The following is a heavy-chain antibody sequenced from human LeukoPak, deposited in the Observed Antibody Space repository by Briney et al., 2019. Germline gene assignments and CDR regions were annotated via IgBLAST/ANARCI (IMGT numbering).Heavy chain of an antibody. V-gene: IGHV1-8*01. CDR1: GYTFTSYD. CDR3: ARWGIYGSGTYYYYGMDV. Sequence: ASVKVSCTASGYTFTSYDINWVRQAPGQGLEWMGWMNPNSGNTGYAQKFQGRVTMTRNTSISTAYMELSSLRSEDTAVYYCARWGIYGSGTYYYYGMDVWGQGTTVTVSS. J-gene: IGHJ6*02. D-gene: IGHD3-10*01. CDR2: MNPNSGNT.